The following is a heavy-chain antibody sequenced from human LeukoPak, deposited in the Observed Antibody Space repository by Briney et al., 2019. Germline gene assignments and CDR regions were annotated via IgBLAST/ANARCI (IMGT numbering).Heavy chain of an antibody. J-gene: IGHJ6*03. D-gene: IGHD6-6*01. Sequence: VKGRFTISRDNSKNTLYLQMNSLRAEDTAVYYCAREYGSSSLPYYYYYYMDVWGKGTTVIVSS. CDR3: AREYGSSSLPYYYYYYMDV. V-gene: IGHV3-30*01.